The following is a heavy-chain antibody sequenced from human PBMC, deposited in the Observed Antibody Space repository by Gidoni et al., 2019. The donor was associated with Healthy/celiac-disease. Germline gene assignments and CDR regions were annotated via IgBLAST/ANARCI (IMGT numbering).Heavy chain of an antibody. V-gene: IGHV4-34*01. Sequence: QVQLQQWGAGLLKPSETLSLTCAVYGGSFSDYYWRWIRQPPGKGLEWIGEINHTGSTNYNPSLKSRVTISVDTSKNQFSLKVSSVTAADTAVYYCARARRYCSSTSCYTGGFYYYGMDVWGQGTTVTVSS. D-gene: IGHD2-2*02. CDR3: ARARRYCSSTSCYTGGFYYYGMDV. CDR2: INHTGST. CDR1: GGSFSDYY. J-gene: IGHJ6*02.